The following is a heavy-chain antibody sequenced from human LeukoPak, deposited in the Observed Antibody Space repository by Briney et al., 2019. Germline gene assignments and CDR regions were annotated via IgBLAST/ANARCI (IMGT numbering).Heavy chain of an antibody. CDR2: IYYSGST. J-gene: IGHJ3*02. V-gene: IGHV4-30-4*01. CDR3: ARDGGSTVTRDAFDI. CDR1: GGSISSGDYY. D-gene: IGHD4-17*01. Sequence: ASETLSLTCTVSGGSISSGDYYWSWIRQPPGKGLEWIGYIYYSGSTYYNPSLKSRVTISVDTSKNQFSLKLSSVTAADTAVYYCARDGGSTVTRDAFDIWGQGTMVTVSS.